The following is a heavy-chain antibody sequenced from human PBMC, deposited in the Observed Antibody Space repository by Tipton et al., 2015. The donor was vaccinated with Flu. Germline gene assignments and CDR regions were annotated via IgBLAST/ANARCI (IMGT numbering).Heavy chain of an antibody. D-gene: IGHD2-8*01. CDR3: ARRERTECTNGVCYTRYYYGMDV. V-gene: IGHV4-39*01. CDR1: GGSISSSSYY. CDR2: IYYSGST. Sequence: TLSLTCTVSGGSISSSSYYWGWIRQPPGKGLEWIGSIYYSGSTYYNPSLKSRVTISVDTSKNQFSLKLSSVTAADTAVYYCARRERTECTNGVCYTRYYYGMDVWGQGTTVTVSS. J-gene: IGHJ6*02.